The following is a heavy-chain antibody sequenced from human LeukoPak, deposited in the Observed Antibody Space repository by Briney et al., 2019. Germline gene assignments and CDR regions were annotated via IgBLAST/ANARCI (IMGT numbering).Heavy chain of an antibody. CDR2: IGGSGDST. Sequence: GGSLRLSCAASGFSFSSYAMSWVRQAPGKGLEWVSAIGGSGDSTYYADSVKGRFTISRDNSKNTLYLQMNSLRAEDTAVYYCANLRRDGYNFLDYWGQGTLVTVSS. D-gene: IGHD5-24*01. V-gene: IGHV3-23*01. CDR3: ANLRRDGYNFLDY. CDR1: GFSFSSYA. J-gene: IGHJ4*02.